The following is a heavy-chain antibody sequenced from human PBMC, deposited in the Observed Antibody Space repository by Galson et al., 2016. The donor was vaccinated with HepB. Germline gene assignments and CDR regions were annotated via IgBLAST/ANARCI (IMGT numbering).Heavy chain of an antibody. CDR1: GFPFSNYC. V-gene: IGHV3-7*01. CDR2: IDQDGGEI. D-gene: IGHD3-16*01. CDR3: ARALRRHYYDPSFYFDP. Sequence: SLRLSCAASGFPFSNYCMSWLRQAPGKGLQYVADIDQDGGEIHYVGSVEGRFTISRDNAKNSLYLQMNSLRGEDTAVYYCARALRRHYYDPSFYFDPWGPGTLVTVSS. J-gene: IGHJ4*02.